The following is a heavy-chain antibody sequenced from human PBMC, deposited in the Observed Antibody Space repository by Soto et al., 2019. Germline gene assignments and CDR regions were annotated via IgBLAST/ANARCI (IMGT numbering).Heavy chain of an antibody. V-gene: IGHV3-23*01. CDR3: ANALDDSGYDYDLDY. J-gene: IGHJ4*02. D-gene: IGHD5-12*01. CDR1: GFTFSSYA. Sequence: EVQLLESGGGLVQPGGSLRLSCAASGFTFSSYAMSWVRQAPGKGLEWVSGISGSGGSTYYADSVKGRFTNPRDNSKNTLDLQMNSLRAEDTAVYYCANALDDSGYDYDLDYWGQGTLVTVSS. CDR2: ISGSGGST.